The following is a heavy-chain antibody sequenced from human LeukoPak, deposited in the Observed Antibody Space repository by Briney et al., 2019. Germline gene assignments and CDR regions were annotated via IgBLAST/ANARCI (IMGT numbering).Heavy chain of an antibody. Sequence: SGGSLRLSCAASGFTFSTYGMHWVRQAPGKGLEWVANIKQDGSEKYYVDSVKGRFTISRDNAKNSLYLQMNSLRAEDTAVYYCAREGPIAAAGDYWGQGTLVTVSS. J-gene: IGHJ4*02. CDR3: AREGPIAAAGDY. V-gene: IGHV3-7*01. D-gene: IGHD6-13*01. CDR1: GFTFSTYG. CDR2: IKQDGSEK.